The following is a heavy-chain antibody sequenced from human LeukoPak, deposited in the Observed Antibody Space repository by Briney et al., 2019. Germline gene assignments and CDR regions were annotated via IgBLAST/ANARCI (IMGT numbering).Heavy chain of an antibody. CDR1: GDSISSYY. CDR3: ARAGRRGYSGNDR. J-gene: IGHJ4*02. D-gene: IGHD5-12*01. V-gene: IGHV4-59*01. CDR2: IYYSVGT. Sequence: SETLSLTCTVSGDSISSYYWSWIRQPPGKGLEWIGYIYYSVGTNSNPSLKSRVTISVDTSKNQLSLQLTSVTAADTALYYCARAGRRGYSGNDRWGQGTLVTVSS.